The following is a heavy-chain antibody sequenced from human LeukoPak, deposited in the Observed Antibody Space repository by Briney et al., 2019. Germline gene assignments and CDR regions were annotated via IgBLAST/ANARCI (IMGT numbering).Heavy chain of an antibody. D-gene: IGHD2-8*01. CDR2: IRYDGSNK. Sequence: GGSLRLSCAASGFTFSSYGMHWVRQAPGKGLEWVAFIRYDGSNKYYADSVKGRFTISRDNSKNTLYLQMNSLRAEDTAVYYCARQGYAIRDAYYYYYMDVWGKGTTVTVSS. J-gene: IGHJ6*03. CDR3: ARQGYAIRDAYYYYYMDV. V-gene: IGHV3-30*02. CDR1: GFTFSSYG.